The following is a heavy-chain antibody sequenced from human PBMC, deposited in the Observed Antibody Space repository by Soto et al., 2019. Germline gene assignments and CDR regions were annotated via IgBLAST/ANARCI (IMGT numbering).Heavy chain of an antibody. CDR3: ARSPQDHYGDYAFDI. CDR2: INPNSGGT. Sequence: ASVKVSCKASGYAFTGYYMHWVRQAPGQGLEWMGWINPNSGGTNYAQKFQGWVTMTRDTSISTAYMELSRLRSDDTAVYYCARSPQDHYGDYAFDIWGQGTMVTVSS. J-gene: IGHJ3*02. CDR1: GYAFTGYY. D-gene: IGHD4-17*01. V-gene: IGHV1-2*04.